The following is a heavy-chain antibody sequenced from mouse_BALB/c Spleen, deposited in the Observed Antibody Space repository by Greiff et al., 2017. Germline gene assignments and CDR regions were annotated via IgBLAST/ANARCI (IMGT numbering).Heavy chain of an antibody. D-gene: IGHD2-3*01. J-gene: IGHJ4*01. Sequence: EVKLMESGGGLVQPGGSLRLSCATSGFTFTDYYMSWVRQPPGKALEWLGFIRNKANGYTTEYSASVKGRFTISRDTSQSILYLQMNTLRAEDSATYYCARNDGYYYYAMDYWGQGTSVTVSS. V-gene: IGHV7-3*02. CDR2: IRNKANGYTT. CDR1: GFTFTDYY. CDR3: ARNDGYYYYAMDY.